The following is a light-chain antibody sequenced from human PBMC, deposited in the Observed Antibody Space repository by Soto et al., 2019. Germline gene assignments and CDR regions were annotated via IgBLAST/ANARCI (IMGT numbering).Light chain of an antibody. CDR3: QQYGNSPPYT. CDR2: GAS. V-gene: IGKV3-20*01. Sequence: EIVLTQSPGTLSLSPGERATLSCRASQSVSSSYLAWYQQKPGQAPRLLIYGASSRATCIPDRFSGSGSGIYFTLTISRLEREDFAVYYCQQYGNSPPYTFRQGIEMEIK. J-gene: IGKJ2*01. CDR1: QSVSSSY.